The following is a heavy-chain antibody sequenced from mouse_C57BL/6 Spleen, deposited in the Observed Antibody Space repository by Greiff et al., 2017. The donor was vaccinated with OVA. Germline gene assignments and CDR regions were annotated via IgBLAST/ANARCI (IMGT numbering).Heavy chain of an antibody. J-gene: IGHJ3*01. D-gene: IGHD2-1*01. Sequence: QVQLKQPGAELVRPGSSVKLSCKASGYTFTSYWMHWVKQRPIQGLEWIGNIDPSDSETHYNQKFKDKATLTVDKSSSTAYMQLSSLTSEDSAVYYCARKDGNPFAYWGQGTLVTVSA. CDR3: ARKDGNPFAY. CDR1: GYTFTSYW. CDR2: IDPSDSET. V-gene: IGHV1-52*01.